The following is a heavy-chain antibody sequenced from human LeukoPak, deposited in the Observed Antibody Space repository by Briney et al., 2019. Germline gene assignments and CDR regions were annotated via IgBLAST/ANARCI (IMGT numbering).Heavy chain of an antibody. D-gene: IGHD5/OR15-5a*01. J-gene: IGHJ2*01. CDR1: GGSISSGGYS. V-gene: IGHV4-30-2*01. CDR3: ARHHALRFRYFDL. Sequence: PSQTLSLTCAVSGGSISSGGYSWSWIRQPPGKGLEWIGYIYHSGSTYYNPSLKSRVTISVDRSKNQFSLKLSSVTAADTAVYYCARHHALRFRYFDLWGRGTLVTVSS. CDR2: IYHSGST.